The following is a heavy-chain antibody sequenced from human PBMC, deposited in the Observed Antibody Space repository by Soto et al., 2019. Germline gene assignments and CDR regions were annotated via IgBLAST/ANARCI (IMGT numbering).Heavy chain of an antibody. J-gene: IGHJ3*02. Sequence: EVQLVESGGGLVQPGGSLRLSCAASGFTVSSNYMSWVRQAPGKGLEWVSVIYSGGSTYYADSVKGRFTISRDNSKNTLYLQMNSLRAEDTAVYYCARVFITSSLSGYDLGAFDIWGQGTMVTVSS. V-gene: IGHV3-66*01. D-gene: IGHD5-12*01. CDR3: ARVFITSSLSGYDLGAFDI. CDR1: GFTVSSNY. CDR2: IYSGGST.